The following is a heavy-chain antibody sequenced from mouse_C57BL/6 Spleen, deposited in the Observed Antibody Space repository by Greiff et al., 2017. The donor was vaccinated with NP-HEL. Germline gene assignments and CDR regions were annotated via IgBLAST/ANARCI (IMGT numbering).Heavy chain of an antibody. J-gene: IGHJ1*03. V-gene: IGHV1-52*01. CDR2: IDPSDSET. Sequence: QVQLQQPGAELVRPGSSVKLSCKASGYTFTSYWMHWVKQRPIQGLEWIGNIDPSDSETHYNQKFKDKATLTVDKSSSTAYMQLSSLTSEDSAVDYCARSPGTAWYFDVWGTGTTVTVSS. D-gene: IGHD4-1*01. CDR3: ARSPGTAWYFDV. CDR1: GYTFTSYW.